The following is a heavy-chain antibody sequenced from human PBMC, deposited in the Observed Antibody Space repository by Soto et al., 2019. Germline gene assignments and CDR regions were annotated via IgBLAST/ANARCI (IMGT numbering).Heavy chain of an antibody. CDR1: GYSFISHG. V-gene: IGHV1-18*04. J-gene: IGHJ2*01. CDR3: ARLGNWDENWYFDL. CDR2: DSGDNGNT. Sequence: QAQLVQSGAEVKKPGASVKVSCKASGYSFISHGITWVRQAPGQGLEWMGWDSGDNGNTNYAQKLQGRVTMTTDTSTDTAFMELRSLISDDTAVYYCARLGNWDENWYFDLWGRGTLVIVSS. D-gene: IGHD1-1*01.